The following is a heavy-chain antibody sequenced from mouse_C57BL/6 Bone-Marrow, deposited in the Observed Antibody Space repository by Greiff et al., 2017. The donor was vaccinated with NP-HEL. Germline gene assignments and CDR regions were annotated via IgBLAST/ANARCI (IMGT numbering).Heavy chain of an antibody. V-gene: IGHV5-4*01. Sequence: EVQRVESGGGLVKPGGSLKLSCAASGFTFSSYAMSWVRQTPEKRLEWVATISDGGSYTYYPDNVKGRFTISRDNAKNNLYLQMSHLKSEDTAMYYCAREGDYDYAAWFAYWGRGTLVTVSA. D-gene: IGHD2-4*01. CDR2: ISDGGSYT. CDR3: AREGDYDYAAWFAY. J-gene: IGHJ3*01. CDR1: GFTFSSYA.